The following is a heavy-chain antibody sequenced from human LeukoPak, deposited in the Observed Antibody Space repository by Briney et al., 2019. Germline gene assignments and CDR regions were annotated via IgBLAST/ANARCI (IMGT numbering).Heavy chain of an antibody. V-gene: IGHV4-30-2*01. Sequence: SETLSLTCAVSGGSISSGGYSWSWIRQPPGXXXXXXXXIYHSGSTYYNPSLKSRVTISVDRSKNQFSLKLSSVTAADTAVYYCARTRDGYNQYYFDYWGQGTLVTVSS. J-gene: IGHJ4*02. CDR3: ARTRDGYNQYYFDY. CDR2: IYHSGST. D-gene: IGHD5-24*01. CDR1: GGSISSGGYS.